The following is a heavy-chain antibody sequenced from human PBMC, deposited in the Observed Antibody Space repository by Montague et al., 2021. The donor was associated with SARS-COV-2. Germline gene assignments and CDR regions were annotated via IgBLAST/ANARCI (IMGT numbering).Heavy chain of an antibody. V-gene: IGHV4-34*01. Sequence: SETLSLTCAVHGGSFSTYSWNWIRQPPGKGLEWIGEIHHGGSTNYNPSLKSRVTISADTSKNQFSLKLTSVAAADTAVCYCAGLGDGVVPSPILGVGPYYSYDYMDVWGNGTTVTVSS. D-gene: IGHD3-10*01. CDR2: IHHGGST. CDR1: GGSFSTYS. J-gene: IGHJ6*03. CDR3: AGLGDGVVPSPILGVGPYYSYDYMDV.